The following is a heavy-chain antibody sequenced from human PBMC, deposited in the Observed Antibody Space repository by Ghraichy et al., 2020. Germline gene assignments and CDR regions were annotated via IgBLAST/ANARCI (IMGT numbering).Heavy chain of an antibody. CDR3: ARDCSHYDSSGYFYRAAAEYFFDY. V-gene: IGHV3-23*01. D-gene: IGHD3-22*01. CDR2: ISATDGST. Sequence: GGSLTLSCAASGFSFSSYAMSWVRQAPGKGLEWVSGISATDGSTYYADSVRGRFTISRHNSKNTVYLQMNSLRAEDTAVYYCARDCSHYDSSGYFYRAAAEYFFDYWGQGTLVTVSS. J-gene: IGHJ4*02. CDR1: GFSFSSYA.